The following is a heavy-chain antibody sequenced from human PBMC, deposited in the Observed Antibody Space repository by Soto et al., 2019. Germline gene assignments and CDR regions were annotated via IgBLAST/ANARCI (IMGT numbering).Heavy chain of an antibody. Sequence: QVQLVQSGAEVKKPGSSVKVSCKASGDTLSTHGISWVRQAPGQGLEWMGGTIPIIGTTDYAEKFQGRVTITADESTTTSYMELSSRRPDDTAVYYCAAGDSRDTGDHWGQGTLVTVSS. D-gene: IGHD5-18*01. CDR3: AAGDSRDTGDH. V-gene: IGHV1-69*01. CDR2: TIPIIGTT. J-gene: IGHJ4*02. CDR1: GDTLSTHG.